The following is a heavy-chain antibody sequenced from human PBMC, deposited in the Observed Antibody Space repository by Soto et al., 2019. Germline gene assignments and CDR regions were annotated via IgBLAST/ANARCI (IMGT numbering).Heavy chain of an antibody. CDR3: ARGDSLLWFGELTSQGEFDY. Sequence: GASVKVSCKASGYTFTGNYMHWVRQAPGQGLEWMGWINPNSGGTNYAQKFQGWVTMTRDTSISTAYMELSRLRSDDTAVYYCARGDSLLWFGELTSQGEFDYWGQGTLVTVSS. D-gene: IGHD3-10*01. CDR2: INPNSGGT. CDR1: GYTFTGNY. J-gene: IGHJ4*02. V-gene: IGHV1-2*04.